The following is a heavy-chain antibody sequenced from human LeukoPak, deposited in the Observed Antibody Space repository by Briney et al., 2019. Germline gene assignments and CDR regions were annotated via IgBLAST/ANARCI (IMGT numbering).Heavy chain of an antibody. V-gene: IGHV1-69*13. Sequence: SVKVSCKASGGTLSSYAISWVRQAPGQGLEWMGGIIPIFGTANYAQKFQGRVTITADESTSTAYMELSSLRSEDTAVYYCARDRARLGYCSSTSCYGFDYWGQGTLVTVSS. CDR1: GGTLSSYA. D-gene: IGHD2-2*01. J-gene: IGHJ4*02. CDR2: IIPIFGTA. CDR3: ARDRARLGYCSSTSCYGFDY.